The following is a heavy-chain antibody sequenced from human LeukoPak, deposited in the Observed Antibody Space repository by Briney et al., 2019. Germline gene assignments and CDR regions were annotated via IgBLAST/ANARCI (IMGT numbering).Heavy chain of an antibody. Sequence: GGSLTLSCVPSGFTFSDHYMSSIRPAPGEGLEWVSYIHGSGNPIYYADSVKGRFTISRDNAKNSLYLQMNSLRAEDTAVYYCARGHYGLDYWGQGTLVTVSS. CDR3: ARGHYGLDY. J-gene: IGHJ4*02. D-gene: IGHD3-10*01. V-gene: IGHV3-11*04. CDR2: IHGSGNPI. CDR1: GFTFSDHY.